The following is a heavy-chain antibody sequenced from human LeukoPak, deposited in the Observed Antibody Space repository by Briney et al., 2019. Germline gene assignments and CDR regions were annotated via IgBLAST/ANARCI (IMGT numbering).Heavy chain of an antibody. CDR3: ARGAALVPAADFDY. CDR1: GYAFTSYG. V-gene: IGHV1-18*01. J-gene: IGHJ4*02. Sequence: GASVKVSCKASGYAFTSYGISWVRQAPGQGLEWMGWISAYNGNTNYAQKLQGRVTMTTDTSTSTAYMELRSLRSDDTAVYYCARGAALVPAADFDYWGQGTLVTVSS. D-gene: IGHD2-2*01. CDR2: ISAYNGNT.